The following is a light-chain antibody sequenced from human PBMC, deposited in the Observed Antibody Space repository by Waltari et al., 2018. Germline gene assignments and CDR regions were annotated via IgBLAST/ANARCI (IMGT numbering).Light chain of an antibody. Sequence: EIVLTQSPGTLSLSPGERATLSCRASQSVSRSLAWYQQKPGQAPRLLIYGASNRATGIPDMFSGSGSGTDFSLTISRLEPEDFAVYYCQHYVRLPATFGQGTKVEIK. J-gene: IGKJ1*01. CDR2: GAS. CDR3: QHYVRLPAT. V-gene: IGKV3-20*01. CDR1: QSVSRS.